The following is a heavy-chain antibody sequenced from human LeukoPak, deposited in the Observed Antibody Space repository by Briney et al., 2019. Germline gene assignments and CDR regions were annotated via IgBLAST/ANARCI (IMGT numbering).Heavy chain of an antibody. CDR2: IFYSGST. J-gene: IGHJ5*02. CDR1: GGSISSYY. V-gene: IGHV4-59*01. CDR3: ARGEYFYGSGCYFPFDP. Sequence: SETLSLTCAVSGGSISSYYWSWIRQPPGKGLEWIGYIFYSGSTIYNPSLKSRLTISLNTSKNQFSLKLSSVTAADTAVYYCARGEYFYGSGCYFPFDPWGQGTLVTVSS. D-gene: IGHD3-10*01.